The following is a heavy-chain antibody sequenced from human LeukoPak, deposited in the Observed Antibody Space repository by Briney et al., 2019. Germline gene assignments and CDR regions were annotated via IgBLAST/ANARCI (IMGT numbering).Heavy chain of an antibody. CDR3: ARDSSSWYYFDY. D-gene: IGHD6-13*01. CDR1: GFTFSSYG. CDR2: IWYDGSNK. Sequence: GGSLRLSCAASGFTFSSYGMHWVRPAPGKGLEWVAVIWYDGSNKYYADSVKGRFTISRDNSKNTLYLQMNSLRAEDTAVYYCARDSSSWYYFDYWGQGTLVTVSS. J-gene: IGHJ4*02. V-gene: IGHV3-33*01.